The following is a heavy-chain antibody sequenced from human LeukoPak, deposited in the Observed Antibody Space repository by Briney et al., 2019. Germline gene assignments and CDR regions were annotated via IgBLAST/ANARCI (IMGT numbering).Heavy chain of an antibody. CDR1: GYTFTSYD. D-gene: IGHD3-10*01. Sequence: ALVKVSCKASGYTFTSYDINWVRQATGQGLEWMGWMNPNSGNTGYAQKFQGRVTMTRNTSISTAYMELSSLRSEDTAVYYCARGPGEITYYYYYMDVWGKGTTVTVSS. CDR2: MNPNSGNT. J-gene: IGHJ6*03. V-gene: IGHV1-8*01. CDR3: ARGPGEITYYYYYMDV.